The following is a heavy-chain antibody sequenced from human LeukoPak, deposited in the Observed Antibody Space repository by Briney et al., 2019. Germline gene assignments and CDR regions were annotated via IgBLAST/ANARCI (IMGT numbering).Heavy chain of an antibody. CDR3: AKDSLRYSDSSGSMYYFDY. CDR2: ISWNSGSI. D-gene: IGHD3-22*01. CDR1: GFTFDDYA. Sequence: GGSLRLSCAASGFTFDDYAMHWVRQAPGKGLEWVSGISWNSGSIGYADSVKGRFTISRDNAKNSLYLQMNSLRAEDMALYYCAKDSLRYSDSSGSMYYFDYWGQGTLVTVSS. J-gene: IGHJ4*02. V-gene: IGHV3-9*03.